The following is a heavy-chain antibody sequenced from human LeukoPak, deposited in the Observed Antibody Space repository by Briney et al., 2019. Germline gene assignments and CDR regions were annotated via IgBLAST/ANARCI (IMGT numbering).Heavy chain of an antibody. J-gene: IGHJ3*02. Sequence: EPSETLSLTCTVSGGSIGSYSWNWIRQSPGTGLEWIGYVYYSWSTMYNPSLRSRVTISVDTSKNQFSLKLSSVTAADTAVYYCARLKARDAFDIWGQGTMVTVSS. CDR2: VYYSWST. CDR1: GGSIGSYS. V-gene: IGHV4-59*08. CDR3: ARLKARDAFDI.